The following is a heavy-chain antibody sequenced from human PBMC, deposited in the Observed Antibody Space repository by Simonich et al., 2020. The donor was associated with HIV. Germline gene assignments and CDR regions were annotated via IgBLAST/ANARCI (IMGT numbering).Heavy chain of an antibody. J-gene: IGHJ4*02. CDR1: GFTFDDYA. V-gene: IGHV3-9*03. D-gene: IGHD5-18*01. CDR3: AKGPGYSYGNYFDY. Sequence: EVQLVESGGGLVQPGRSLRLSCAASGFTFDDYAMHWVRQAPGKGLEWVSWISWDRGSIGYADSVKGRFTISRDNAKNSLYLQMNSLRAEDMALYYCAKGPGYSYGNYFDYWGQGTLVTVSS. CDR2: ISWDRGSI.